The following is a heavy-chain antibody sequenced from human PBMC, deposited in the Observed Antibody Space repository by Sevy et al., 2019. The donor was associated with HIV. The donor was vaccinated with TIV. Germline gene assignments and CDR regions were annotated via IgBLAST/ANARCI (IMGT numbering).Heavy chain of an antibody. CDR2: ISGSGYLT. CDR1: GFTFSSYA. J-gene: IGHJ4*02. CDR3: AKEGGGYYYDSSGLFDY. D-gene: IGHD3-22*01. V-gene: IGHV3-23*01. Sequence: GGSLRLSCAASGFTFSSYAMSWVRQAPGKGLEWVSAISGSGYLTYYTDSVKGRFTISRDNSKNTLYLQMNSLRAEDMAVYYCAKEGGGYYYDSSGLFDYWGPGTLVTVSS.